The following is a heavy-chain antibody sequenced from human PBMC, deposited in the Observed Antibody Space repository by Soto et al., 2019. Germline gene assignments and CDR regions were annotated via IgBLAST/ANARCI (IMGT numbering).Heavy chain of an antibody. CDR3: AKDRGPVTVAGTTQFDY. D-gene: IGHD1-7*01. CDR2: ISGSGGST. Sequence: PGGSLRLSCAASGFTFSSYAMSWVRQAPGKGLEWVSAISGSGGSTYYADSVKGRFTISRDNSKNTLYLQMNSLRAEDTAVYYCAKDRGPVTVAGTTQFDYWGQGTLVTVSS. CDR1: GFTFSSYA. J-gene: IGHJ4*02. V-gene: IGHV3-23*01.